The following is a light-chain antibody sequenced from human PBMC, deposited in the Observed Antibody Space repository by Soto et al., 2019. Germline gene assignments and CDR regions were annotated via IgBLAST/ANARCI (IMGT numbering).Light chain of an antibody. CDR1: SSDVGGYDY. V-gene: IGLV2-8*01. CDR3: SSYAASNNFV. CDR2: EVT. J-gene: IGLJ1*01. Sequence: QSVLTQPPSASGSPGQSVTISCTGTSSDVGGYDYVSWYQQHAGKAPKLMIYEVTKRPSGVPDRFSCSKSGNTASLTVSGLQAEDEADYYCSSYAASNNFVFGTGTKLTVL.